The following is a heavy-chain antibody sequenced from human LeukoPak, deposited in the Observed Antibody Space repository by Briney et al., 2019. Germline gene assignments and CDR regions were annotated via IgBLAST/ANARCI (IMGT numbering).Heavy chain of an antibody. Sequence: PGGSLRLSCAASEFTFRSYWMSWVRQAPGKGLEWVANIKEDGSEKYYVDSVKGRFTVSRDNAKTSLSLQMNSLRAEDTAVYYCAREWLRDNWFDPWGQGTLVTVSS. CDR2: IKEDGSEK. V-gene: IGHV3-7*01. J-gene: IGHJ5*02. CDR3: AREWLRDNWFDP. D-gene: IGHD3-10*01. CDR1: EFTFRSYW.